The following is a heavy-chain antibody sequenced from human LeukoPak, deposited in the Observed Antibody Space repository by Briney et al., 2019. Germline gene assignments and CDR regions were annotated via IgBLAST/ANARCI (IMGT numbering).Heavy chain of an antibody. D-gene: IGHD3-9*01. J-gene: IGHJ4*02. Sequence: SVKVSCKASGGTFSSYAISWVRQAPGQGLEWMGGIIPIFGTANYAQKYQGRVTITADESTSTAYMELSSLRSEDTAVYYCATGRLRFLEWLLPNVLRYFDWLSSPDYWGQGTLVTVSS. CDR3: ATGRLRFLEWLLPNVLRYFDWLSSPDY. V-gene: IGHV1-69*13. CDR2: IIPIFGTA. CDR1: GGTFSSYA.